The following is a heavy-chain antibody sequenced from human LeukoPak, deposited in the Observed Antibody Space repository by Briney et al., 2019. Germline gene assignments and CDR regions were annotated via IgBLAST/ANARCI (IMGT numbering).Heavy chain of an antibody. CDR1: GFTFSSYA. CDR2: ISGSGGST. V-gene: IGHV3-23*01. CDR3: AKDLRGYDAFDI. Sequence: GGSLRLSCAASGFTFSSYAMYWVRQAPGKGLEWVSAISGSGGSTYYADSVKGRFTISRDNSKNTLYLQMNSLRAEDTAVYYCAKDLRGYDAFDIWGQGTMVTVSS. D-gene: IGHD2-15*01. J-gene: IGHJ3*02.